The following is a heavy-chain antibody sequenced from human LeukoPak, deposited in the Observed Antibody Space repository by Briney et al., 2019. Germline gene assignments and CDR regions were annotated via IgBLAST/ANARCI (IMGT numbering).Heavy chain of an antibody. V-gene: IGHV3-15*01. D-gene: IGHD3-22*01. J-gene: IGHJ4*02. CDR3: XXXSYYDTSGYAY. CDR2: IKSKPDGGAT. CDR1: GFTFSNAW. Sequence: GGSLRLSCAASGFTFSNAWMSWVRQAPGKGLDWVGRIKSKPDGGATDYAAPVKGRFTISRDDSKTTLYLQMNSLKTEDTAVYYXXXXSYYDTSGYAYWGQGTLV.